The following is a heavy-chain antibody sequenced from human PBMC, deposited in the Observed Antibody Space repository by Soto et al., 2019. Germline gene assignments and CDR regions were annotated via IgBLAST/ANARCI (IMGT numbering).Heavy chain of an antibody. CDR3: ARSMDYAWFDP. D-gene: IGHD3-16*01. Sequence: SETLSLTCTVSGGSISSSSHFWGWIRQPPGKGLEWIGTIYYSGSTYYNPSLKSRVTISVDTSKNQFSLKLSSVTAADTAVYYCARSMDYAWFDPWGQGTLVTVSS. CDR1: GGSISSSSHF. V-gene: IGHV4-39*01. J-gene: IGHJ5*02. CDR2: IYYSGST.